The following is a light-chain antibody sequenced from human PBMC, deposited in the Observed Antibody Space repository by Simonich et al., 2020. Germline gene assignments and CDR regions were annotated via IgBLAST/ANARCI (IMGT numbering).Light chain of an antibody. CDR1: SSNVGSYNL. V-gene: IGLV2-23*01. CDR3: CSYAGSSTSVV. CDR2: EGS. J-gene: IGLJ2*01. Sequence: QSALTQPASVSGSPGQSITISCTGTSSNVGSYNLVSWYQQHPGKAPKLMIFEGSKAPAGVFNRFSGSKSGNTASLTISGLQAEDEADYYCCSYAGSSTSVVFGGGTKLTVL.